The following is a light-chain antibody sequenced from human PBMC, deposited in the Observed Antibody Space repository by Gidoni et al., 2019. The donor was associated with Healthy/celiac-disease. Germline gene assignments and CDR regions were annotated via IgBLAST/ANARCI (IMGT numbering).Light chain of an antibody. CDR1: NIGSES. CDR2: YES. CDR3: QVWDSSSDHPVV. J-gene: IGLJ2*01. Sequence: SYVLTQPPSVSGAPGKTARITCGGNNIGSESVHWYQQKPGQAPVLVIYYESDRPSGIPERFSGSNSGTTATLTISRVEAGDEADYYCQVWDSSSDHPVVFGGGTKLTVL. V-gene: IGLV3-21*04.